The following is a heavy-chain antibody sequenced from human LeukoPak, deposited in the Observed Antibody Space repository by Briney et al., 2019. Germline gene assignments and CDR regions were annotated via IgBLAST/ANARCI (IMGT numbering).Heavy chain of an antibody. Sequence: GESLRLSCTASGFPFNNYGMNWVRQAPGKGLEWVSSISSSSSYIYYADSVKGRFTISRDNAKNSLYLQMNSLRAEDTAVYYCARDLSYSSSSGGAFDIWGQGTMVTVSS. D-gene: IGHD6-6*01. CDR1: GFPFNNYG. CDR2: ISSSSSYI. CDR3: ARDLSYSSSSGGAFDI. J-gene: IGHJ3*02. V-gene: IGHV3-21*01.